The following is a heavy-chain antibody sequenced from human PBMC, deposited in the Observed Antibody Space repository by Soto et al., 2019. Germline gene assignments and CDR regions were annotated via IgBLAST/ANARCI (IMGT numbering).Heavy chain of an antibody. CDR3: ARATGSGRYESDYYYYCMDV. CDR2: IIPIFGTA. V-gene: IGHV1-69*13. Sequence: ASVKVSCKASGGNFSSYAISWVRQAPGQGLEWMGGIIPIFGTANYAEKFQGRGTITADESTSTAYMELSSLRSEDTAVYYCARATGSGRYESDYYYYCMDVWGQGTTVTVSS. D-gene: IGHD3-10*01. J-gene: IGHJ6*02. CDR1: GGNFSSYA.